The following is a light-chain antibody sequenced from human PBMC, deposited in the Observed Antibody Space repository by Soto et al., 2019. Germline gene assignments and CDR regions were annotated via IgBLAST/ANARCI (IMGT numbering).Light chain of an antibody. J-gene: IGKJ1*01. CDR2: GAS. CDR1: QSVSSN. CDR3: QQYNNFWT. Sequence: EIVMTQSPATLSFSPGETATLSCWASQSVSSNLAWYQQKPGQAPRLLIYGASTRATDIPARFSGSGSVTEFTLTISSLQSEDFAVYYCQQYNNFWTFGQGTKVEIK. V-gene: IGKV3-15*01.